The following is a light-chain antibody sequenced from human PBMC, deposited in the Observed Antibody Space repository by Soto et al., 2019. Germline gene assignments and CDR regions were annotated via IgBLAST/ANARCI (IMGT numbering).Light chain of an antibody. CDR3: CSYAGSYTLL. Sequence: QSALTQPRSVSGTPGQSVTISCTGTSSDIGDSNYVSWYQQHPGKAPKLLNYDVTRRPSGVPDRFSGSKSGNTASLTISGLQAEDEADYFCCSYAGSYTLLFGGGTKLTVL. CDR2: DVT. CDR1: SSDIGDSNY. J-gene: IGLJ2*01. V-gene: IGLV2-11*01.